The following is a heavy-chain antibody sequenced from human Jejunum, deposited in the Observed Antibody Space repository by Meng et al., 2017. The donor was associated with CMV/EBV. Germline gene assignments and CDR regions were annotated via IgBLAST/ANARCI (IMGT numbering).Heavy chain of an antibody. D-gene: IGHD3-3*01. CDR1: NYW. V-gene: IGHV5-51*01. CDR2: IYPADSDT. Sequence: NYWIGWVRQMAGKGPEWMGIIYPADSDTRYSPAFQGQVTISADKSISTAFLQWSSLKASDTAMYYCARGAGRITVFGVVMSWFDPWGQGTLVTVSS. J-gene: IGHJ5*02. CDR3: ARGAGRITVFGVVMSWFDP.